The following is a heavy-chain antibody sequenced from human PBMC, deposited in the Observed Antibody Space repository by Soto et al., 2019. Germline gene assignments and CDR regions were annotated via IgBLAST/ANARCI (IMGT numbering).Heavy chain of an antibody. CDR3: AKDRGSGDQGRVRFDP. CDR2: ISPGGGST. CDR1: GFTFSSYA. Sequence: EVQLLESGGDLVQPGGSLRLSCAASGFTFSSYAMSWVRQAPGKRLEWVSTISPGGGSTYYADSVEGRFTISRDNFKSRRHLEVDSLRDDDTAVYYCAKDRGSGDQGRVRFDPWGQGTLVTVSS. D-gene: IGHD2-15*01. J-gene: IGHJ5*02. V-gene: IGHV3-23*01.